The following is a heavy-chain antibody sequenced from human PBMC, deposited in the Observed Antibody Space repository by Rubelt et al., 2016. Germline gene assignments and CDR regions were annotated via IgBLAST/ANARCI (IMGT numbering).Heavy chain of an antibody. CDR2: IYYSGST. V-gene: IGHV4-39*01. Sequence: QVQLQESGPGLVKPSETLSLTCTVSGGSISSSNYYWGWIRQPPGKGLEWIGSIYYSGSTYYDPSLTSRVTISVDTSKNRFSLKVSSVTAADTAVYYCARQSAVVTAEIDYWGQGTLVTVSS. D-gene: IGHD2-21*02. CDR1: GGSISSSNYY. J-gene: IGHJ4*02. CDR3: ARQSAVVTAEIDY.